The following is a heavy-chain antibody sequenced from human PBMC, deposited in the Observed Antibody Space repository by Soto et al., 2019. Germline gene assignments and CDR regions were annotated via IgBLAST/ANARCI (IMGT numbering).Heavy chain of an antibody. CDR1: RYTFTSYY. Sequence: ASVKVSCKASRYTFTSYYMHWVRQAPGQGLEWMGIINPSGGSTSYAQKFQGRVTMTRDTSTSTVYMELSSLRSEDTAVYYCAREGSCSSTSCYSGMDVWGQGTTVTVSS. CDR3: AREGSCSSTSCYSGMDV. CDR2: INPSGGST. V-gene: IGHV1-46*01. J-gene: IGHJ6*02. D-gene: IGHD2-2*01.